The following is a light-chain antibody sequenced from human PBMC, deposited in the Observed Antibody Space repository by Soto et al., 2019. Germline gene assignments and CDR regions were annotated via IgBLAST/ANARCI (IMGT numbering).Light chain of an antibody. V-gene: IGKV3-15*01. CDR1: QSVSSN. J-gene: IGKJ4*01. Sequence: EVVMTQSPATLSVSLGDRATLSCRASQSVSSNLAWYQQKPGQGPRLLIYGASTRATGIPARFSGSGSGTEFTLTISSLQSEDFAVYSCQQYNNWPLTFXGGTKVDIK. CDR3: QQYNNWPLT. CDR2: GAS.